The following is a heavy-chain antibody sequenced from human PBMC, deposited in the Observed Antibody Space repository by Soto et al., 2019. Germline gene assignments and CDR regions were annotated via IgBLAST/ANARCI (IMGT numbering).Heavy chain of an antibody. J-gene: IGHJ6*02. D-gene: IGHD3-3*01. Sequence: GASVKVSCKASGYTFTSYYMHWVRQAPGQGLEWMGIINPSGGSTSYAQKFQGRATMTRDTSTSTVYMELSSLRSEDTAVYYCARLVLRFLEWLLTLFYYYYGMDVWGQGTTVTVSS. V-gene: IGHV1-46*01. CDR1: GYTFTSYY. CDR3: ARLVLRFLEWLLTLFYYYYGMDV. CDR2: INPSGGST.